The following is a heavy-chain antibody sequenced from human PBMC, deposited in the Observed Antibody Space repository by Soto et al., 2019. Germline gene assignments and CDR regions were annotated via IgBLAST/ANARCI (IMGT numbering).Heavy chain of an antibody. J-gene: IGHJ4*02. CDR1: GGIFTRYD. CDR3: AINEGRDVSTFDY. V-gene: IGHV1-69*01. D-gene: IGHD3-10*02. CDR2: IIPIFGTA. Sequence: QVQLVQSGAEVKTPGSSVNVSCTASGGIFTRYDIRWVRQAPGQGLEWMGAIIPIFGTANYAQKFQGRVTITADATTSTAYMELSSLRSEDTAMYYCAINEGRDVSTFDYWGQGTLVTVSS.